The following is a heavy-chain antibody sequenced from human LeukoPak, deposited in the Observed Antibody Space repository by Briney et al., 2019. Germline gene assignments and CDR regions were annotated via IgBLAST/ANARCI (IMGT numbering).Heavy chain of an antibody. CDR2: IYYSAST. CDR3: ARHSSHGYSYGFDY. V-gene: IGHV4-39*01. CDR1: GGSISSGGYY. D-gene: IGHD5-18*01. Sequence: SETLSLTCTVSGGSISSGGYYWSWIRQHPGKGLEWIGYIYYSASTYCNPSLKSRVTISVDTSKNQFSLKLSSVTAADTSVYYCARHSSHGYSYGFDYWGQGTLVTVSS. J-gene: IGHJ4*02.